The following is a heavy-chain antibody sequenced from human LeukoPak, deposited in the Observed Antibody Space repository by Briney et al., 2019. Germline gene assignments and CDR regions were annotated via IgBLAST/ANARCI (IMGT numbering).Heavy chain of an antibody. V-gene: IGHV3-30-3*01. CDR1: GFTFSSYA. J-gene: IGHJ1*01. CDR3: ARVSPSAEYFQH. Sequence: PGGSLRLSCAASGFTFSSYAMHWVRQAPGKGLEWVAVISYDGSNKYYADSVKGRFTISRDNSKNTLYLQMNSLRAEDTAVYYCARVSPSAEYFQHWGQGTLVTVSS. CDR2: ISYDGSNK. D-gene: IGHD2-2*01.